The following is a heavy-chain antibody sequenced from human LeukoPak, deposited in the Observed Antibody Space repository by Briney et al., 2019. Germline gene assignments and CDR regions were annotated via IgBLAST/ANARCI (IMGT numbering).Heavy chain of an antibody. CDR3: ARDTDYYDSSGYYYPALPDY. CDR2: ISAYNGNT. V-gene: IGHV1-18*01. D-gene: IGHD3-22*01. J-gene: IGHJ4*02. Sequence: ASVKVSCKASGYTITSYGISWVRQAPGQGLEWMGWISAYNGNTNYAQKLQGRVTMTTDTSTSTAYMELRSLRSDDTAVYYCARDTDYYDSSGYYYPALPDYWGQGTLVTVSS. CDR1: GYTITSYG.